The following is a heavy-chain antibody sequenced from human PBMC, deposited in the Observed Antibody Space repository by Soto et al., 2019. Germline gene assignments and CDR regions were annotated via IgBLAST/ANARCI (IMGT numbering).Heavy chain of an antibody. CDR1: GGSISSYY. Sequence: SETLSLTCTVSGGSISSYYWSWIRQPPGKGLEWIGYIYYSGSTNYNPSLKSRVTISVDTSKHQFSLKLSSVTTADTAVYYCARRSRTSDYYYGMDVWGQGTTVTVSS. J-gene: IGHJ6*02. V-gene: IGHV4-59*01. CDR3: ARRSRTSDYYYGMDV. CDR2: IYYSGST. D-gene: IGHD2-2*01.